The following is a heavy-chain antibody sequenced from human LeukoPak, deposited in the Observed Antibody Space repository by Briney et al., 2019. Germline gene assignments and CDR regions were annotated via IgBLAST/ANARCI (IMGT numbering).Heavy chain of an antibody. CDR3: AWSVSGANLDY. J-gene: IGHJ4*02. Sequence: GESLKISCKGSGYSFTTYWIGWVRQMPGKGLEWMGIIYPGDSDTRYSPSFQGQVTISADKSIKTVYLQWSSLKASDTAMYYCAWSVSGANLDYWGQGTLVTVSS. D-gene: IGHD6-19*01. CDR2: IYPGDSDT. CDR1: GYSFTTYW. V-gene: IGHV5-51*01.